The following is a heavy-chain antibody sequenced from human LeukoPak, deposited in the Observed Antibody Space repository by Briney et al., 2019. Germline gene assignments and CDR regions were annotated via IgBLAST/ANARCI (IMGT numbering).Heavy chain of an antibody. V-gene: IGHV1-2*02. D-gene: IGHD6-19*01. CDR1: GYTFTGYY. CDR2: INPNSGGT. CDR3: ARVELVAGTGEFDY. Sequence: ASMKVSCKASGYTFTGYYMHWVRQAPGQGLEWMGWINPNSGGTNYAQKFQGRVTMTRDTSISTAYMELSRLRSDDTAVYYCARVELVAGTGEFDYWGQGTLVTVSS. J-gene: IGHJ4*02.